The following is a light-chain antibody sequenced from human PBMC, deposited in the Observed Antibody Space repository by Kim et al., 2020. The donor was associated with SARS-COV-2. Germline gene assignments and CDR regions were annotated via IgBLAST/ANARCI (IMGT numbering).Light chain of an antibody. V-gene: IGKV1-5*01. J-gene: IGKJ2*01. CDR1: ESISRR. CDR3: QQYNTYPFT. CDR2: DAS. Sequence: SASVGDRVTITCRASESISRRLAWYGQKPEKAPKLLIYDASSLESGVRSRFSGSGSGTDFTLTITSLQPDEFATYYFQQYNTYPFTFGQGTKLEI.